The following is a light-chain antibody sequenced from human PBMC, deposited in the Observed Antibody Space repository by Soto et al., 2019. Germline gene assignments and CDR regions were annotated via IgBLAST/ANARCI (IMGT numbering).Light chain of an antibody. CDR3: CSYAGSSTFV. Sequence: QAALTPPGSVSGSPGQSVTISCTGTSSDVGSYNLVSWYQQHPGKAPKLMIYEGSKRPSGVSNRFSDSKSGNTASLTISGLQAEDEADYYCCSYAGSSTFVFGTGTKVTVL. CDR2: EGS. V-gene: IGLV2-23*01. CDR1: SSDVGSYNL. J-gene: IGLJ1*01.